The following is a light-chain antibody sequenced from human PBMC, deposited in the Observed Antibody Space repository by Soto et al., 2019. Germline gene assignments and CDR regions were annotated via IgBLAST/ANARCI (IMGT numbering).Light chain of an antibody. CDR3: QQYYTTPLT. V-gene: IGKV4-1*01. CDR1: QSVLYSNNKNY. Sequence: DIVMTQSPDSLAVSLGERASINFKSSQSVLYSNNKNYLVWYQQKPGQPPKLLIYWASTRESGVPDRFSGSGSGTDFTLTISSLQAEDVAVYYCQQYYTTPLTFGGGTKVDIK. J-gene: IGKJ4*01. CDR2: WAS.